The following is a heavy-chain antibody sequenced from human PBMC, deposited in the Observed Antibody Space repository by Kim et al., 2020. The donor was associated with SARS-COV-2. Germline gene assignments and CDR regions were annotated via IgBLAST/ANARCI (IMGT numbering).Heavy chain of an antibody. J-gene: IGHJ5*02. CDR3: ARDHRVGAIPKVDTAMVGPNWFDP. V-gene: IGHV1-69*13. CDR1: GGTFSSYA. CDR2: IIPIFGTA. D-gene: IGHD5-18*01. Sequence: SVKVSCKASGGTFSSYAISWVRQAPGQGLEWMGGIIPIFGTANYAQKFQGRVTITADESTSTAYMELSSLRSEDTAMYYCARDHRVGAIPKVDTAMVGPNWFDPWGQGTLVTVSS.